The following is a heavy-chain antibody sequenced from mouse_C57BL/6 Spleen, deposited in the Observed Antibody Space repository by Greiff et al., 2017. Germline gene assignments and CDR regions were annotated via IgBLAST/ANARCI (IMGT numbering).Heavy chain of an antibody. CDR2: IDPETGGT. CDR3: TRERAYDYDAWFAY. J-gene: IGHJ3*01. Sequence: VHLVESGAELVRPGASVTLSCKASGYTFTDYEMHWVKQTPVHGLEWIGAIDPETGGTAYNQKFKGKAILTADKSSSTAYMELRSLTSEDSAVYYCTRERAYDYDAWFAYWGQGTLVTVAA. D-gene: IGHD2-4*01. V-gene: IGHV1-15*01. CDR1: GYTFTDYE.